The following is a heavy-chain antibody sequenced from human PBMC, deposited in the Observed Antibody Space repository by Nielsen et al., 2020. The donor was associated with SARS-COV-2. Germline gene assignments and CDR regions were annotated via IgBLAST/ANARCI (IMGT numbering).Heavy chain of an antibody. CDR2: IYPGDSDA. J-gene: IGHJ6*02. Sequence: GESLKISCKGSGYDFSRQWIGWVRQTPGKQLEWMGVIYPGDSDAKYSPSFQGQVTMSVDKSISTAYLQWNSLKVSDSGIYFCVKVMDVWGQGSTVIVSS. CDR1: GYDFSRQW. CDR3: VKVMDV. V-gene: IGHV5-51*01.